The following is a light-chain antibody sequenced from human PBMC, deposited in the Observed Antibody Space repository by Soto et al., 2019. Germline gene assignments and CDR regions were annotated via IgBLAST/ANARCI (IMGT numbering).Light chain of an antibody. CDR1: QSISGY. V-gene: IGKV1-39*01. CDR3: QHSYSNFPIT. J-gene: IGKJ5*01. CDR2: DAS. Sequence: DSQGSRSPSSLSASVGDRVTISCRASQSISGYLNWYQQKPGKAPNLLIFDASSLQSGVPSRFSGRGSGAEYTLTISSLQPEDFVTYFCQHSYSNFPITFGQGTRLEIK.